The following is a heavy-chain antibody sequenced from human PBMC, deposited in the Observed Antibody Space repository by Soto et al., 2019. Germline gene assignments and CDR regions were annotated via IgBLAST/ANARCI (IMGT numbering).Heavy chain of an antibody. D-gene: IGHD2-15*01. Sequence: EVQLLESGGGVVQPGGSLRLSCVASGFNFKKFVMSWFRQAPGEGLEWVSGISCCGGSTSYADSVKGRFSIARDDSTNTLSVQMNNLRVEDTEQYYWAKADGEHWMLPNLDKWCKGTLFNVS. J-gene: IGHJ4*02. CDR2: ISCCGGST. CDR1: GFNFKKFV. V-gene: IGHV3-23*01. CDR3: AKADGEHWMLPNLDK.